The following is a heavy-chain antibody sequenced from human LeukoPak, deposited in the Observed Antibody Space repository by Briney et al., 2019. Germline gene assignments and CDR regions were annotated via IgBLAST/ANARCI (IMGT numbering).Heavy chain of an antibody. CDR2: ISSSSSYI. CDR3: ARHEPSYGVNSPYFDY. Sequence: GGSLRLSCAASGFTFSSYSMNWVRQAPGKGLEWVSSISSSSSYIYYADSVKGRFTISRDNAKNSLYLQMNSLKASDTAMYYCARHEPSYGVNSPYFDYWGQGTLVTVSS. J-gene: IGHJ4*02. V-gene: IGHV3-21*04. CDR1: GFTFSSYS. D-gene: IGHD4-23*01.